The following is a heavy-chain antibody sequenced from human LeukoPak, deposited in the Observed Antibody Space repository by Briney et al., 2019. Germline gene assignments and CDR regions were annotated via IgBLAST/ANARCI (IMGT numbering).Heavy chain of an antibody. Sequence: ASVKVSCKASGYTFTSYGISWVRQAPGQGLEWMGWISAYNGNTNYAQKLRGRVTMTTDTSTSTAYMELRSLRSDDTAVYYCARGRYDILTGYSPHFDYWGQGTLVTVSS. D-gene: IGHD3-9*01. V-gene: IGHV1-18*01. CDR1: GYTFTSYG. CDR3: ARGRYDILTGYSPHFDY. J-gene: IGHJ4*02. CDR2: ISAYNGNT.